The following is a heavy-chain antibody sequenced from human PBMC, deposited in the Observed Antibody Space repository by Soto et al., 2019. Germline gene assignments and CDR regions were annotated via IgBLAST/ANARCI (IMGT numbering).Heavy chain of an antibody. Sequence: QVQLQESGPGLVKPSETLSLTCTVPGGSVSIGTYYWSWIRQPPGKGLEWIGFIHYSGSTNYNPSLKXRLTLSXXTSKNQFSLKLTSVNAADTAVYYCTRGGDAYKNGHWGQGTLVTVYS. CDR1: GGSVSIGTYY. V-gene: IGHV4-61*01. D-gene: IGHD2-21*01. CDR3: TRGGDAYKNGH. CDR2: IHYSGST. J-gene: IGHJ4*02.